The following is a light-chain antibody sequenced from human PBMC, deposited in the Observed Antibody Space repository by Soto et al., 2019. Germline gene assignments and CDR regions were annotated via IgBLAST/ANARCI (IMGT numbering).Light chain of an antibody. CDR2: VEGSGSY. Sequence: QLVLTQSSSASASLGSSVKLTCTLSSGHSSYIIAWHQQQPGKAPRYLMKVEGSGSYNKGSGLPDRFSGSSSGADRYLTISDLQFEDEADYYCETWESNTVVFGGGTKVTVL. CDR1: SGHSSYI. J-gene: IGLJ2*01. V-gene: IGLV4-60*02. CDR3: ETWESNTVV.